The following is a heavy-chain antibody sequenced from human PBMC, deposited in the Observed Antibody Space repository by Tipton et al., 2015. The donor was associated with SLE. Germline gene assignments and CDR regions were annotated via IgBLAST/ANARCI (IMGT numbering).Heavy chain of an antibody. V-gene: IGHV1-8*03. Sequence: QSGAEVKKPGASVKVSCNASGYIFTNYDINWVRQATGQGLEWMGWMNPNSGYTGYAQKFQGRVTITMNISISTSYMELSSLRSEDTAVYYCARSRTGTTPRDAFDIWGQGTMVTVSS. CDR1: GYIFTNYD. CDR3: ARSRTGTTPRDAFDI. J-gene: IGHJ3*02. D-gene: IGHD1-1*01. CDR2: MNPNSGYT.